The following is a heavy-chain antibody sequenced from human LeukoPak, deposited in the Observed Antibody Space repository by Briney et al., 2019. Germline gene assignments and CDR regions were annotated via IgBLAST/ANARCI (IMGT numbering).Heavy chain of an antibody. Sequence: SETLSLTCAGYGGSFSGYYWSWIRQPPGKGLEWIGEINHSGSTNYNPSLKSRVTISVDTSKNQFSLKLSSVTAADTAVYYCARPKLWFDPWGQGTLVTVSS. CDR1: GGSFSGYY. V-gene: IGHV4-34*01. J-gene: IGHJ5*02. CDR2: INHSGST. CDR3: ARPKLWFDP. D-gene: IGHD5-24*01.